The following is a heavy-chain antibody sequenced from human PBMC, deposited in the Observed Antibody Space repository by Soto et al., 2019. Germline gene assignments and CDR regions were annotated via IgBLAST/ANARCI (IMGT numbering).Heavy chain of an antibody. CDR1: GFTFSSYA. CDR3: AKGGPARGYDFWSGFV. J-gene: IGHJ6*02. V-gene: IGHV3-23*01. Sequence: PAGSLRPSCPASGFTFSSYAMRWVRQAPGKGLEWVSAISGSGGSTYYADSVKGRFTISRDNSKNTLYLQMNSLRAEDTAVYYCAKGGPARGYDFWSGFVWGQGTTVTVSS. CDR2: ISGSGGST. D-gene: IGHD3-3*01.